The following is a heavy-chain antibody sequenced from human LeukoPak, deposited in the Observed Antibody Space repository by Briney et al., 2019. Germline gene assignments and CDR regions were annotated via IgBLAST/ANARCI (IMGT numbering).Heavy chain of an antibody. J-gene: IGHJ4*02. V-gene: IGHV3-33*01. CDR1: GFIFSTYG. CDR2: IWYDGSNK. CDR3: VREKSGYTNGWYLFDS. Sequence: GGSLRLSCEASGFIFSTYGMHWVRQAPGKGLEWVAVIWYDGSNKYYADSVKGRFTISRDNSKNTLYLQMSSLRAEDTAVYYCVREKSGYTNGWYLFDSWGQGTLVTVSS. D-gene: IGHD6-19*01.